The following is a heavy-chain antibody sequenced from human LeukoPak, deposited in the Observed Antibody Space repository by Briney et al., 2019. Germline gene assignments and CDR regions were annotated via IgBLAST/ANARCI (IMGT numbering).Heavy chain of an antibody. CDR1: GGSVSSPDSY. CDR2: VYYIGTT. J-gene: IGHJ5*02. V-gene: IGHV4-61*03. Sequence: SETLSLTCTVSGGSVSSPDSYWSWVRQPPGKGLEWIGNVYYIGTTSYNSSLKSRVTISVDTSKNHFSLEVTSVTAADTAVYFCARNTSSSPWFDPWGQGTLVTVSS. D-gene: IGHD6-6*01. CDR3: ARNTSSSPWFDP.